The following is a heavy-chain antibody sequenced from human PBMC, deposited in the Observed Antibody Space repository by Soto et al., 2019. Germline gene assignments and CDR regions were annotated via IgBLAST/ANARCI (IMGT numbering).Heavy chain of an antibody. Sequence: SVKVSCKASGGTFSSYAISWVRQAPGQGLEWMGGIIPIFGTANYAQNFQGRVTITADESTSTAYMELSSLRSEDTAVYYCARGDCSGGSCLPPPENYYYYGMDVWGQGTTVTVSS. CDR3: ARGDCSGGSCLPPPENYYYYGMDV. J-gene: IGHJ6*02. D-gene: IGHD2-15*01. CDR1: GGTFSSYA. V-gene: IGHV1-69*13. CDR2: IIPIFGTA.